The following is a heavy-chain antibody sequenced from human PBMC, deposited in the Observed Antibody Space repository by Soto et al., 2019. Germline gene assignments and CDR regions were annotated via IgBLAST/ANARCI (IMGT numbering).Heavy chain of an antibody. CDR1: GGAFSSYA. J-gene: IGHJ4*02. Sequence: AASVQVSFQASGGAFSSYASIWVRQDPGQGLEWMGGIIPIFGTANYAQKFQGRVTIIADESISTAYLQWSGLKASDTAMYYCARHPSYWYDNSNYEYRFDYWGQGTSVNVSA. D-gene: IGHD3-22*01. CDR2: IIPIFGTA. CDR3: ARHPSYWYDNSNYEYRFDY. V-gene: IGHV1-69*13.